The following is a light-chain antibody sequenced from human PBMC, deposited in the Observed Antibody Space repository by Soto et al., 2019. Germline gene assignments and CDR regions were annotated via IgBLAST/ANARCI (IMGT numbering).Light chain of an antibody. J-gene: IGKJ1*01. CDR3: QQYDYSRT. CDR2: DVS. Sequence: DVQMTQSPSTLSASVGDRVTITCRASQSISTWLAWYQQKPGRAPRLLIYDVSNLESGVPSRFSGSGSGTEFTLTITXLQPEDFGIYYCQQYDYSRTFGQGTKVDIK. V-gene: IGKV1-5*01. CDR1: QSISTW.